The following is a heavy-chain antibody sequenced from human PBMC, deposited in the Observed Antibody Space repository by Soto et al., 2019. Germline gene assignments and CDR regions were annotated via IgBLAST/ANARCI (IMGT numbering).Heavy chain of an antibody. V-gene: IGHV1-3*01. Sequence: ASVKVSCKTSEYTFTSYAMHWVRQAPGQSLEWMGWINAGNGNTKYSQKFQGRVTFTRDTSASTAYMELSSLRSEDTAVYYCARELQGLYYFDYWGQGTLVTVS. J-gene: IGHJ4*02. CDR1: EYTFTSYA. D-gene: IGHD4-4*01. CDR3: ARELQGLYYFDY. CDR2: INAGNGNT.